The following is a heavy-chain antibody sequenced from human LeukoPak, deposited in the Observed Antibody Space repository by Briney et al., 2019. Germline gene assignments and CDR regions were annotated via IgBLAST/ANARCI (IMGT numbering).Heavy chain of an antibody. J-gene: IGHJ5*02. CDR1: GYTFTSYY. V-gene: IGHV1-46*01. D-gene: IGHD2-2*02. CDR2: INPSGGST. Sequence: ASVKVSYKASGYTFTSYYMHWVRQAPGQGLEWMGIINPSGGSTSYALKFQGRVTMTRDMSTSTVYMELSSLRSEDTAVYYCAREGVVPAAIPNWFDPWGQGTLVTVSS. CDR3: AREGVVPAAIPNWFDP.